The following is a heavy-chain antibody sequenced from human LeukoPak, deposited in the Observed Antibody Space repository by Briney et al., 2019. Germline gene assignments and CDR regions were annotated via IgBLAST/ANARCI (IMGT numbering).Heavy chain of an antibody. Sequence: PSETLSLTCTVSGGSITPYYWTWIRQPPGKGLEWIGYIYYSGSTNYNPSLKSRVTISVDTSKNQFSLKLSSVTAADTAVYYCARGKEQQLVEYYYYYYMDVWGKGTTVTVSS. D-gene: IGHD6-13*01. J-gene: IGHJ6*03. V-gene: IGHV4-59*01. CDR1: GGSITPYY. CDR2: IYYSGST. CDR3: ARGKEQQLVEYYYYYYMDV.